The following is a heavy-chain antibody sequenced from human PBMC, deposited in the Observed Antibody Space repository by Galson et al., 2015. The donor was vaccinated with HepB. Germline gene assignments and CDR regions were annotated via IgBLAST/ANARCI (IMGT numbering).Heavy chain of an antibody. CDR2: IYWDDDK. J-gene: IGHJ2*01. Sequence: PALVKPTQTLTLTCTFSGFSLSTSGVGVGWIRQPPGKALEWLTVIYWDDDKRYSPSLKSRLTITKDTSKNQVVLTMTNMYPVDTGTYYCAHIGRGNSGWYFALWGRGTLVTVSS. V-gene: IGHV2-5*02. CDR1: GFSLSTSGVG. CDR3: AHIGRGNSGWYFAL. D-gene: IGHD3-10*01.